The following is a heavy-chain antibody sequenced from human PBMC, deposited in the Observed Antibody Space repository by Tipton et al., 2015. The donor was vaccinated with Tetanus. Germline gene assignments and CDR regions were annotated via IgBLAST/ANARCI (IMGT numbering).Heavy chain of an antibody. J-gene: IGHJ5*02. CDR2: IYSSGTT. CDR1: GVSMIDSY. V-gene: IGHV4-4*07. CDR3: ARALKQGANWFDP. Sequence: LRLSCTVSGVSMIDSYWNWIRQPAGKGLEWIGRIYSSGTTNYDPSLRGRVTMSIDTSKNRFSLKLDSVIAADTAIYYCARALKQGANWFDPWGQGTLVTVSS. D-gene: IGHD3-16*01.